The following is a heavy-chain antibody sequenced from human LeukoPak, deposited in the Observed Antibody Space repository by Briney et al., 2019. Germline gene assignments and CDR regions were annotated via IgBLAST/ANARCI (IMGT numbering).Heavy chain of an antibody. Sequence: GGSLRLSCAASGFTFSDSPIHWVRQASGKGLEWVGRVRDKTNNYATGYAASVTGRFTISRDDSKNTAYLQMNSLKTEDTAVYYCTRQPPRTGTVDYWGHGTLVTASS. J-gene: IGHJ4*01. D-gene: IGHD3/OR15-3a*01. CDR2: VRDKTNNYAT. V-gene: IGHV3-73*01. CDR3: TRQPPRTGTVDY. CDR1: GFTFSDSP.